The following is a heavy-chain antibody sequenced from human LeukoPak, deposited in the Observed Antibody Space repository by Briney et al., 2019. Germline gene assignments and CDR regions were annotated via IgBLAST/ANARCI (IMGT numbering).Heavy chain of an antibody. CDR2: IYYSGST. Sequence: SETLSLTCTVSGGSISSYYWSWIRQPPGKGLEWIGYIYYSGSTNYNPFLKSRVTISVDTSKNQFSLKLSSVTAADTAVYYCARDGGESYHFDYWGQGTLVTVSS. V-gene: IGHV4-59*01. CDR3: ARDGGESYHFDY. CDR1: GGSISSYY. J-gene: IGHJ4*02. D-gene: IGHD1-26*01.